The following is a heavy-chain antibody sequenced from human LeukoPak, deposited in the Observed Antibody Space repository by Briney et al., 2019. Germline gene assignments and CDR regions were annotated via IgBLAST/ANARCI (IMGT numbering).Heavy chain of an antibody. CDR3: AKPYLAAPGTVISAFDI. J-gene: IGHJ3*02. CDR2: VSYDGSNK. CDR1: GFIFSSYG. Sequence: HPGGSLRLSCAASGFIFSSYGMHWVRQAPGKGLEWVAVVSYDGSNKYYAESVKGRFTISRDNSKNTLYLQMNSLRAEDTAVYYCAKPYLAAPGTVISAFDIWGQGTMVTVAS. D-gene: IGHD6-13*01. V-gene: IGHV3-30*18.